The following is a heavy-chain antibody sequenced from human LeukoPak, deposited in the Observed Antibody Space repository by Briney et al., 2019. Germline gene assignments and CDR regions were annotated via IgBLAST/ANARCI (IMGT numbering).Heavy chain of an antibody. D-gene: IGHD1-26*01. CDR3: AKAHAGSYGAFDI. CDR2: ISGSGGST. Sequence: GGSLRLSCAASGFTVSSNYMSWVRQAPGKGLEWVSAISGSGGSTYYADSVKGRFTISRDNSKNTLYLQMNSLRAEDTAVYYCAKAHAGSYGAFDIWGQGTMVTVSS. V-gene: IGHV3-23*01. CDR1: GFTVSSNY. J-gene: IGHJ3*02.